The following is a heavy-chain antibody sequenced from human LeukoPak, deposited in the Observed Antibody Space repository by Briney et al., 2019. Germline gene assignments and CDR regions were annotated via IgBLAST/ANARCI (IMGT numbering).Heavy chain of an antibody. V-gene: IGHV3-64D*06. CDR2: INSNGGDT. J-gene: IGHJ4*02. CDR1: GFIFSSYS. CDR3: VRVFGSGSGKYYADY. D-gene: IGHD3-10*01. Sequence: GGSLRLSCSASGFIFSSYSMHWVRQAPGKGLDYVSAINSNGGDTYYADSVKGRFTVSRDNSKNTLYLQMSSLRAEDTAIYYCVRVFGSGSGKYYADYWGQGTLVTVSS.